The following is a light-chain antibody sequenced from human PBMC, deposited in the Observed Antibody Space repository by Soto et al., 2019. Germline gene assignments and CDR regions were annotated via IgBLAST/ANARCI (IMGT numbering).Light chain of an antibody. CDR3: QQYNSYSWT. CDR1: QGISTY. J-gene: IGKJ1*01. Sequence: IQMAPSPSSLSESAGDRVTITSRASQGISTYLNWYQQKPGKAPKLLIYAASSLQSGVPSRFSGSGSGTEFTLTISSLQPDDFATYYCQQYNSYSWTFGQGTKVDIK. V-gene: IGKV1-16*01. CDR2: AAS.